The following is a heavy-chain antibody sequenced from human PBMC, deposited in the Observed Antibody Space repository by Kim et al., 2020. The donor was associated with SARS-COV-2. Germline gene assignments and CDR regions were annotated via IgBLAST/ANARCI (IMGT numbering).Heavy chain of an antibody. CDR3: AKVGSSSWYSSGYFDY. J-gene: IGHJ4*02. D-gene: IGHD6-13*01. Sequence: GGSLRLSCAASGFTFSSYAMSWVRQAPGKGLEWVSAISGSGGSTYYADSVKGRFTISRDNSKNTLYLQMNSLRAEDTAVYYCAKVGSSSWYSSGYFDYWGQGTLVTVSS. CDR2: ISGSGGST. V-gene: IGHV3-23*01. CDR1: GFTFSSYA.